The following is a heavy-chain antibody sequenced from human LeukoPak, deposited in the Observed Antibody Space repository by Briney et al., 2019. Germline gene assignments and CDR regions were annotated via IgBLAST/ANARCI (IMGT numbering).Heavy chain of an antibody. V-gene: IGHV1-2*02. CDR3: ARDWATVTTSDY. J-gene: IGHJ4*02. CDR1: GYTFTGYY. D-gene: IGHD4-17*01. CDR2: INPNSGGT. Sequence: ASVKVSCKASGYTFTGYYMHWVQQAPGQGLEWMGWINPNSGGTNYAQKFQGRVTMTRDTSISTAYMELSRLRSDDTAVYYCARDWATVTTSDYWGQGTLVTVSS.